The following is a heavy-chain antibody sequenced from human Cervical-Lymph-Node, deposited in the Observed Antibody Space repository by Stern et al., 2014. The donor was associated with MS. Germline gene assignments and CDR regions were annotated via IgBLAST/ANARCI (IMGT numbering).Heavy chain of an antibody. D-gene: IGHD2-15*01. CDR3: AYWVVVAAHYYGMDV. V-gene: IGHV1-3*01. J-gene: IGHJ6*02. CDR1: GYTFTSYA. CDR2: INAGNGNT. Sequence: VQLEESGAEVKKPGASVKVSCKASGYTFTSYAMHWVRQAPGQRLEWMGWINAGNGNTKYSQKFQGRVTITRDTSASTAYMELSSLRSEDTAVYYCAYWVVVAAHYYGMDVWGQGTTVTVSS.